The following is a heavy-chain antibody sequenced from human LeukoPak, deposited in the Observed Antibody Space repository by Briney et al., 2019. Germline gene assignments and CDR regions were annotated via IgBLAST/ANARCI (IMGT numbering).Heavy chain of an antibody. Sequence: SQTLSLTCTVSGGSISSSSYYWGWIRQPPGKGLEWIGSIYYSGSTYYNPSLKSRVTISVDTSKNQFSLKLSSVTAADTALYYCARSSRWFDPWGQGTLVTVSS. J-gene: IGHJ5*02. V-gene: IGHV4-39*01. CDR2: IYYSGST. CDR3: ARSSRWFDP. CDR1: GGSISSSSYY.